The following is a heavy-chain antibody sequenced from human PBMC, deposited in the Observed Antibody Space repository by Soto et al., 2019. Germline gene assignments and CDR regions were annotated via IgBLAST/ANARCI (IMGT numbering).Heavy chain of an antibody. J-gene: IGHJ4*02. CDR2: IYPGDSDT. Sequence: AGESLKISCKGSGYSFTSYWIGWVRQMPGKGLEWMGIIYPGDSDTRYSPSFQGQVTISADKSISTAYLQWSSLKASDTAMYYCARVYYDFWSGYYQPRYYFDYWGQGTLVTVSS. D-gene: IGHD3-3*01. CDR3: ARVYYDFWSGYYQPRYYFDY. CDR1: GYSFTSYW. V-gene: IGHV5-51*01.